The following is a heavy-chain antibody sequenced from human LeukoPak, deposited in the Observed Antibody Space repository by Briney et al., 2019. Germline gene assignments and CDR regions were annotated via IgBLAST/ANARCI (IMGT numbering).Heavy chain of an antibody. CDR3: ARDTYYYDSSGYYYYYYMDV. CDR1: GGSFSGYY. V-gene: IGHV4-34*01. J-gene: IGHJ6*03. CDR2: INHSGST. Sequence: SETLSLTCAVYGGSFSGYYWSWIRQPPGKGLEWIGEINHSGSTNYNPSLKSRVTISVDTSKNQFSLKLSSVTAADTAVHYCARDTYYYDSSGYYYYYYMDVWGKGTTVTVSS. D-gene: IGHD3-22*01.